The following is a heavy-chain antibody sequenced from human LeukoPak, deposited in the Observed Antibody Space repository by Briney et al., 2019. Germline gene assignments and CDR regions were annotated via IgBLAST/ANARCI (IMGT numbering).Heavy chain of an antibody. CDR3: ATLPRGARFGDRGYGMDV. CDR1: GFTFSSYA. J-gene: IGHJ6*02. D-gene: IGHD3-10*01. Sequence: PGGSLRLSCAAAGFTFSSYAMSWVRQAPGKGLEWVSAISGSGGSTYYADAVRGRFTISRDNSKNTLYLQTNSLRAEDTAVYYCATLPRGARFGDRGYGMDVWGQGTTVTVSS. CDR2: ISGSGGST. V-gene: IGHV3-23*01.